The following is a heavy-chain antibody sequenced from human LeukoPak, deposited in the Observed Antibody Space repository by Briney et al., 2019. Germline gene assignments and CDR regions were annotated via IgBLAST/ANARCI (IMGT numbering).Heavy chain of an antibody. CDR3: ASGGYYYDSSGYYY. CDR1: GFTVSSNY. Sequence: GRSLRLSCAASGFTVSSNYMSWVRQAPGKGLEWVSVIYSGGSTYYADSVKGRFTISRDNSKNTLYLQMNSLRAEDTAVYYCASGGYYYDSSGYYYWGQGTLVTVSS. V-gene: IGHV3-53*01. D-gene: IGHD3-22*01. CDR2: IYSGGST. J-gene: IGHJ4*02.